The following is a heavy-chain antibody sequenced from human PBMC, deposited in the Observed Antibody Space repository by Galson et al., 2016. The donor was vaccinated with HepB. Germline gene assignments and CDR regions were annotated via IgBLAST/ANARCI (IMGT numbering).Heavy chain of an antibody. Sequence: SVKVSCKASGYTFTTYYMQWVRQAPGQGLEWMGIINPSGGSTSYAQKFQGRVTMTRDTSTSTVYMNLSSLRSEGTAVYYCARARVFGGFDIWGQGTMVTVSS. CDR3: ARARVFGGFDI. CDR1: GYTFTTYY. D-gene: IGHD4-23*01. V-gene: IGHV1-46*01. CDR2: INPSGGST. J-gene: IGHJ3*02.